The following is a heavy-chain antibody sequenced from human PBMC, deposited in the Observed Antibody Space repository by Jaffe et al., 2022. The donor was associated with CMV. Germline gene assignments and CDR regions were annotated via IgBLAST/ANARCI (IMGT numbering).Heavy chain of an antibody. CDR2: ISSSGSTI. D-gene: IGHD3-10*01. CDR3: ARKLLWFGESPGYMDV. Sequence: EVQLVESGGGLVQPGGSLRLSCAASGFTFSSYEMNWVRQAPGKGLEWVSYISSSGSTIYYADSVKGRFTISRDNAKNSLYLQMNSLRAEDTAVYYCARKLLWFGESPGYMDVWGKGTTVTVSS. J-gene: IGHJ6*03. V-gene: IGHV3-48*03. CDR1: GFTFSSYE.